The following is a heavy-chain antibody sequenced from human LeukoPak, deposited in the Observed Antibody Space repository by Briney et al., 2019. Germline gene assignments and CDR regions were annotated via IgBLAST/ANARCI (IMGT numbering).Heavy chain of an antibody. J-gene: IGHJ4*02. D-gene: IGHD3-22*01. V-gene: IGHV1-2*06. CDR3: AREYQYYYDSSGYSYFDHLDY. Sequence: ASVKVSCKASGYTFTGYYMHWVRQAPGQGLEWMGRINPNSGGTNYAQKFQGRVTMTRDTSISTAYMELSRLRSDDTAVYYCAREYQYYYDSSGYSYFDHLDYWGQGTLVTVSS. CDR1: GYTFTGYY. CDR2: INPNSGGT.